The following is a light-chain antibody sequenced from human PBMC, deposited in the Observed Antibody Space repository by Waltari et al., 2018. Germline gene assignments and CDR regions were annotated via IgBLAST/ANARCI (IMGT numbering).Light chain of an antibody. CDR2: KAS. CDR1: QTLNRW. V-gene: IGKV1-5*03. CDR3: QQYHSYPYT. J-gene: IGKJ2*01. Sequence: DIQITQSPSTLSASVGDRVTITCRASQTLNRWLAWYQQKPGKAPKLLIYKASTLQSGVPSRFSGSESGTQFALTITGLQAEDFATYYCQQYHSYPYTFGQGTKLEIK.